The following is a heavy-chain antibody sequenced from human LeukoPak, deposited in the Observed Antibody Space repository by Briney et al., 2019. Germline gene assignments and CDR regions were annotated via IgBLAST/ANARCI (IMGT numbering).Heavy chain of an antibody. V-gene: IGHV1-69*05. D-gene: IGHD6-6*01. Sequence: GASVKVSCKASGGTFSSYAISWVRQAPGQGLEWMGGIIPIFGTANYAQKFQGRVTITTDESTSTAYMELSSLRSEDTAVYYCARAGSEYSSSSGLDYWGQGILVTVSS. J-gene: IGHJ4*02. CDR1: GGTFSSYA. CDR3: ARAGSEYSSSSGLDY. CDR2: IIPIFGTA.